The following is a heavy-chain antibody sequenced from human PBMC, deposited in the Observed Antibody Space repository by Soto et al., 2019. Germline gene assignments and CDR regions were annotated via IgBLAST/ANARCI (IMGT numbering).Heavy chain of an antibody. CDR3: ARGIKYGAYSRWFDP. CDR2: MNPNSGNT. D-gene: IGHD4-17*01. Sequence: QVQLVQSGAEVKKPGASVKVSCKASGYTFTSYDINWVRQATGQGLEYLGWMNPNSGNTAYVQKSQGRVTMTWDTSITTAYMELSSLRSEDTAVYFCARGIKYGAYSRWFDPWGQGTLGTVSS. V-gene: IGHV1-8*01. J-gene: IGHJ5*02. CDR1: GYTFTSYD.